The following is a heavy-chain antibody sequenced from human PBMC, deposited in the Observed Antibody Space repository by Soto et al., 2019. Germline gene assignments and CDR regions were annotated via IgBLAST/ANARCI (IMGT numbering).Heavy chain of an antibody. CDR3: ARVPNFGDYYFDY. Sequence: QVQRVESGGGVVQPGRSLTLSCAASGFNFRSYGMHWVRQAPGKGLEWVAVIWYDGSNKYYVDSVKGRFTISRDSPKNMLYLQMNSLRAEDTAVYYCARVPNFGDYYFDYWGQGALVTVSS. CDR1: GFNFRSYG. D-gene: IGHD4-17*01. J-gene: IGHJ4*02. V-gene: IGHV3-33*01. CDR2: IWYDGSNK.